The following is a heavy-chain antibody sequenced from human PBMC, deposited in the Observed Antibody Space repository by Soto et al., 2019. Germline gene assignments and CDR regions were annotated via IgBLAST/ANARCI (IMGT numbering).Heavy chain of an antibody. CDR1: GYGFTTYG. CDR2: ISAHNGNT. Sequence: QVHLVQSGAEVKKPGASVKVSCKGSGYGFTTYGITWVRQAPGQGLEWMAWISAHNGNTNYAQKVQGRVTVTRDTSTSTAYMELRRLRYDDTAVYYCARGRYGEYWGQGALVTVSS. J-gene: IGHJ4*02. D-gene: IGHD3-10*01. CDR3: ARGRYGEY. V-gene: IGHV1-18*01.